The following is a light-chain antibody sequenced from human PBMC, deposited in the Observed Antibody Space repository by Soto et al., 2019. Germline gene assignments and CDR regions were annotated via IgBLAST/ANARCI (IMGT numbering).Light chain of an antibody. J-gene: IGLJ3*02. Sequence: QAVVTQEPSLTVSPGGTVTLTCGSSTGAVTSGHYPYWFQQKPGQAPRTLIYDTSNKHSWTPARFSGSLLGGKAALTLSGAQPEDEAEYYCLLXXXXXXXVFXGGTKL. CDR2: DTS. CDR1: TGAVTSGHY. CDR3: LLXXXXXXXV. V-gene: IGLV7-46*01.